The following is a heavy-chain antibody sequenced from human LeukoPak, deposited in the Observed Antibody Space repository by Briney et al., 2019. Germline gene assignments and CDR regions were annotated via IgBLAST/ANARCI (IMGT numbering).Heavy chain of an antibody. CDR2: INAGNGNT. CDR3: ARLKYCTNGVCYAGFDY. J-gene: IGHJ4*02. V-gene: IGHV1-3*01. D-gene: IGHD2-8*01. Sequence: EASVKVSCKASGYTFTSYAMHWVRQAPGQRLEWMGWINAGNGNTKYSQKFQGRVTITRDTSADTAYMELSSLRSEGTAVYYCARLKYCTNGVCYAGFDYWGQGTLVTVSS. CDR1: GYTFTSYA.